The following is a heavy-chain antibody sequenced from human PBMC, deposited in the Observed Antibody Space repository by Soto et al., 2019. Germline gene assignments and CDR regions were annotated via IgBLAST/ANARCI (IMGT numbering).Heavy chain of an antibody. D-gene: IGHD3-16*01. CDR3: ARHWDWGSLGY. CDR1: GGSISSDY. Sequence: QVQLQESGPGLVKPSETLSLTCNVSGGSISSDYWSWIRQPPGKGLEWIWFIYYSGTSNYNPSLARPGALTGATAKNQVPLKPTSLAAGDPGVEYCARHWDWGSLGYWGQGTLVTVSS. J-gene: IGHJ4*02. CDR2: IYYSGTS. V-gene: IGHV4-59*08.